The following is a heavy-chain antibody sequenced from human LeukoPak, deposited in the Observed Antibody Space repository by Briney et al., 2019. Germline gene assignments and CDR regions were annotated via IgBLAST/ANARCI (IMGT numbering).Heavy chain of an antibody. J-gene: IGHJ6*03. CDR2: IYYSGNT. Sequence: SETLSLTCTVSGVSISSSNSYWGWIRQPPGKGLEWIGSIYYSGNTYYNASLKSQVSISIDTSKNQFSLKLSSVTAADTAVYYCARVRYGSGSLYYYYYYMDVWGKGTTVTISS. D-gene: IGHD3-10*01. CDR1: GVSISSSNSY. CDR3: ARVRYGSGSLYYYYYYMDV. V-gene: IGHV4-39*01.